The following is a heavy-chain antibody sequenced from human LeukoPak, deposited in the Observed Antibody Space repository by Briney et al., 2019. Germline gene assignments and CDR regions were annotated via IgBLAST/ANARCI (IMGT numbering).Heavy chain of an antibody. CDR3: ARAPSGCGGTFPFDS. CDR1: GASISDYW. Sequence: SETLSLTCTVPGASISDYWWSWIRQPAGKGLEWIGRVYADADRDSNYNPSLRSRVTVSVDTSTNQFSLKLISVTAADTAVYYCARAPSGCGGTFPFDSWGQGTLVTVSS. D-gene: IGHD2-15*01. CDR2: VYADADRDS. V-gene: IGHV4-4*07. J-gene: IGHJ4*02.